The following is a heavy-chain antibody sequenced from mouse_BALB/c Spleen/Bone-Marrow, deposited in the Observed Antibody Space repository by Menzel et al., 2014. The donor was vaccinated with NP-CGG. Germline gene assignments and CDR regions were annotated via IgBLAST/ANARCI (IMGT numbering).Heavy chain of an antibody. Sequence: EVKLQESGPGLVKPSQSLSLTCTVTGYSITSGYAWNWIRQFPGNKLEWMGYISYSGSSSYNPSLESRISITRDTSKTQFFLQLHSVTTEDTATYYCARYDYDVGYFDYWGQGTTLTVSS. CDR3: ARYDYDVGYFDY. V-gene: IGHV3-2*02. CDR2: ISYSGSS. J-gene: IGHJ2*01. D-gene: IGHD2-4*01. CDR1: GYSITSGYA.